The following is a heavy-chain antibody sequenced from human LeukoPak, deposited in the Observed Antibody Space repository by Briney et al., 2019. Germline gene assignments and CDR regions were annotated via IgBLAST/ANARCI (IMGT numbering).Heavy chain of an antibody. CDR2: ISGSGGST. V-gene: IGHV3-23*01. D-gene: IGHD3-22*01. CDR1: GFTLSDFW. J-gene: IGHJ4*02. Sequence: PGGSLRLSCAASGFTLSDFWMSWVRQAPGKGLEWVSAISGSGGSTYYADSVKGRFTISRDNSKNTLYLQMNSLRAEDTAVYYCAKGTMIVVVTNLFDYWGQGTLVTVSS. CDR3: AKGTMIVVVTNLFDY.